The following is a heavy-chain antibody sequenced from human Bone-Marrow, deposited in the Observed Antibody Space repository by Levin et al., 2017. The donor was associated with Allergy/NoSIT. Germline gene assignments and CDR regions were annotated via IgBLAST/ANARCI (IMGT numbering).Heavy chain of an antibody. V-gene: IGHV4-59*03. J-gene: IGHJ4*02. CDR3: AKGNGHFKD. Sequence: SQTLSLTCTVSGDSMNYYYWSWIRQPPGKGLEWIGYVYYSGTTNYNPSPTNRVTISVDTSKNQFSLKLRSVTAADTAVYFCAKGNGHFKDWGQGTLATVSS. CDR1: GDSMNYYY. D-gene: IGHD2-8*01. CDR2: VYYSGTT.